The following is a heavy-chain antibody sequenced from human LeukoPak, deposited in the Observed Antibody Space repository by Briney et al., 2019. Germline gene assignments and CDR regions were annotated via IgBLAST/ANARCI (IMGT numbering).Heavy chain of an antibody. V-gene: IGHV3-30*02. CDR3: AKARLLSVALDDY. CDR1: GFTFSSYG. Sequence: GGSLRLSCAASGFTFSSYGMHWVRQAPGKGLEWVAFIRYDGSNKYYADSVKGRFTISRDNSKNTVYLQMNSLRAEDTAVYYCAKARLLSVALDDYWGQGTLVTVSS. J-gene: IGHJ4*02. CDR2: IRYDGSNK. D-gene: IGHD3-10*01.